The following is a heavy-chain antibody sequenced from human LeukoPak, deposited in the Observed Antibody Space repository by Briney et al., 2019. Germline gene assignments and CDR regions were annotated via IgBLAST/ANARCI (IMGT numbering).Heavy chain of an antibody. Sequence: GGSLRLSCAASGFTFSSYDMNWVRQAPGKGLEWVSYISSSGSTLYYADSVKGRFTITRDNAKNSLYLEKNSLRAEDTAVYYCTRGAGTGWRFDSWGQGTLLTVSS. CDR1: GFTFSSYD. D-gene: IGHD6-19*01. CDR2: ISSSGSTL. V-gene: IGHV3-48*03. CDR3: TRGAGTGWRFDS. J-gene: IGHJ4*02.